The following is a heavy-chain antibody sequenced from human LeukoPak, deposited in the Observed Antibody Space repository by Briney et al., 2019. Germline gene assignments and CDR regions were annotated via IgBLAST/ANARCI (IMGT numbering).Heavy chain of an antibody. D-gene: IGHD3-10*01. CDR1: GGSISSSSYY. CDR2: IYYSGST. J-gene: IGHJ5*02. CDR3: ARGRRRALWFGELLWFDP. V-gene: IGHV4-39*07. Sequence: SETLSLTCTVSGGSISSSSYYWGWIRQPPGKGLEWIGSIYYSGSTYYNPSLKSRVTISVDTSKNQFSLKLSSVTAADTAVYYCARGRRRALWFGELLWFDPWGQGTLVTVSS.